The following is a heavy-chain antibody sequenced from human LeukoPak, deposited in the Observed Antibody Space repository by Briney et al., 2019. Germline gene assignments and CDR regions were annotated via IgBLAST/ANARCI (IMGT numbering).Heavy chain of an antibody. J-gene: IGHJ4*02. D-gene: IGHD3-10*01. V-gene: IGHV5-51*01. CDR2: IHPGDSDT. Sequence: GGSHKISCKVSGVPFTNYWIGWLRQMPGKGVEGMGMIHPGDSDTRSSPSFQGQVTISADKSISTAYLQWSSLKASDTAMYYCARRIGSGSYPFYEYWGEGTLVTVSS. CDR1: GVPFTNYW. CDR3: ARRIGSGSYPFYEY.